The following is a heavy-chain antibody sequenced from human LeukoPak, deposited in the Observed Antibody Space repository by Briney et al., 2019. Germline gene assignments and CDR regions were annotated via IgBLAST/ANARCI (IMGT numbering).Heavy chain of an antibody. CDR1: GYSISSGYY. CDR2: IYHSGST. J-gene: IGHJ5*02. CDR3: AREIDFWSGSNWFDP. V-gene: IGHV4-38-2*02. Sequence: PSETLSLTCTVSGYSISSGYYWGWIRQPPGKGLEWIGSIYHSGSTYYNPSLKSRVTISVDTSKNQFSLKLSSVTAADTAVYYCAREIDFWSGSNWFDPWGQGTLVTVSS. D-gene: IGHD3-3*01.